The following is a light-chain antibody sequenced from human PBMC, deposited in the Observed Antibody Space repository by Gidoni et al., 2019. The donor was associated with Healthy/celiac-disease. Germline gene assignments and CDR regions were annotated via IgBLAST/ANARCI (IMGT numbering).Light chain of an antibody. J-gene: IGKJ3*01. CDR3: QQANSFPIT. V-gene: IGKV1-12*01. Sequence: IQITQSHSSVSASVGDRVTITCRASQGISSCLALYQQKPGKAPKLLIYAASSLQSVVPSRCSGSGAGTDFTLTICSLQPEDFATYYCQQANSFPITVGPGTKVDIK. CDR2: AAS. CDR1: QGISSC.